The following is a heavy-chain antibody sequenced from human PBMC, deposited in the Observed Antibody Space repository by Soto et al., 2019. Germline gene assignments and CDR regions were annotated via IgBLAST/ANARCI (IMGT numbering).Heavy chain of an antibody. CDR2: IFHSGST. J-gene: IGHJ5*02. Sequence: QVQLQESAPGLVKPSQTLSLTCSVSGGSMTSGGFYWSWVRQHPEKGLEWIAYIFHSGSTDYNPSLKSRIIISADSSKNQFSLKLTSVTAADTAVYYCVRGGIAGNWFDPWGQGTLVTVSS. CDR3: VRGGIAGNWFDP. D-gene: IGHD6-13*01. V-gene: IGHV4-31*03. CDR1: GGSMTSGGFY.